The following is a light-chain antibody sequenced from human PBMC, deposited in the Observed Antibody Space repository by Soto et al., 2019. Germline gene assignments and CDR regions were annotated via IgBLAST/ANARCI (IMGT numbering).Light chain of an antibody. CDR2: GAS. CDR3: QQYDNSPIT. J-gene: IGKJ5*01. CDR1: QSVSSNY. V-gene: IGKV3-20*01. Sequence: PRERATVSCRASQSVSSNYLARYQQKPGQAPRLLIYGASSRATGIPDRFSGTGSETDFTLTISRLEPEDFAVYYCQQYDNSPITFGQGTRLEIK.